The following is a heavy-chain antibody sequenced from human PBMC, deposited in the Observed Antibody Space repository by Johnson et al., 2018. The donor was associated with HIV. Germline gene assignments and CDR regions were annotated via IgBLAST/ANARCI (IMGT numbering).Heavy chain of an antibody. J-gene: IGHJ3*02. CDR2: INSDGTYT. V-gene: IGHV3-74*01. CDR1: GFTFSSYW. Sequence: VQLVESGGGLVQPGGSLRLSCVASGFTFSSYWMHWVRQAPGKGLVWVSRINSDGTYTTYADSVKGRFTIARDNSKNTLYLQMTSLRSEDTAVYYCASVGYCTNGVCLHDAFDIWGQGTMVTVSS. D-gene: IGHD2-8*01. CDR3: ASVGYCTNGVCLHDAFDI.